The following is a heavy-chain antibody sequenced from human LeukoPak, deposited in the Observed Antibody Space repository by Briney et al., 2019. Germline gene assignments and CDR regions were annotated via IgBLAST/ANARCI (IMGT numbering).Heavy chain of an antibody. CDR2: ISGSGGST. J-gene: IGHJ4*02. D-gene: IGHD4-23*01. V-gene: IGHV3-23*01. CDR1: GFTFSSYA. Sequence: GGSLRLSCAASGFTFSSYAMSWVRQAPGKGLEWVSAISGSGGSTYYADSVKGRFTIPRDNSKNTLYLQMNSLRAEDTAVYYCAKSDDYGGNSPGDYWGQGTLVTVSS. CDR3: AKSDDYGGNSPGDY.